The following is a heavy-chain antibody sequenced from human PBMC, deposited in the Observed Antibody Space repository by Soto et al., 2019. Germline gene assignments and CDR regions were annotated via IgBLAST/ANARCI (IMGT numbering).Heavy chain of an antibody. Sequence: ASVKVSCKASGYTFTRYGISWVRQAPGQGLEWMGWISAYNGNTNYAQKLQGRVTLTTDTSTSTAYMELRSLRSDDTAVYYCARVITIFGVVIIHAYDYWGQGTLVTVSS. CDR2: ISAYNGNT. CDR3: ARVITIFGVVIIHAYDY. CDR1: GYTFTRYG. D-gene: IGHD3-3*01. V-gene: IGHV1-18*01. J-gene: IGHJ4*02.